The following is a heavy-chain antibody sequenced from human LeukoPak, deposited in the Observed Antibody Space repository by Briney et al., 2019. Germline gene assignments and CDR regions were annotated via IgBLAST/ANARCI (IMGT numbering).Heavy chain of an antibody. V-gene: IGHV3-23*01. J-gene: IGHJ4*02. CDR3: AKEIAVAGQGVFDY. D-gene: IGHD6-19*01. CDR1: GFTFSSYA. Sequence: PGGSLRLSCAASGFTFSSYAMSWVRQAPGKGLEWVSAITGSGDATYYSDSVKGRFTISRDNSRNTLFLQMSSLRAEDTAVYFCAKEIAVAGQGVFDYWGQGTLVTVSS. CDR2: ITGSGDAT.